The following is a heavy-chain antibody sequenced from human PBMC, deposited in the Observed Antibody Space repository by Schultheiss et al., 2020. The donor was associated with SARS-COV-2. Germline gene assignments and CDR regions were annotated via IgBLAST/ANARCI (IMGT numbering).Heavy chain of an antibody. D-gene: IGHD3-22*01. J-gene: IGHJ3*01. CDR1: GFTFSSYA. Sequence: GGSLRLSCAASGFTFSSYAMSWVRQAPGKGLEWVSYISSASGYTNYADSVRGRFTISRDNSKNTLYLQMNSLRADDTAVYYCARLPYDSTGYYLRDVFDFWGQGTMVTVSS. CDR2: ISSASGYT. V-gene: IGHV3-21*05. CDR3: ARLPYDSTGYYLRDVFDF.